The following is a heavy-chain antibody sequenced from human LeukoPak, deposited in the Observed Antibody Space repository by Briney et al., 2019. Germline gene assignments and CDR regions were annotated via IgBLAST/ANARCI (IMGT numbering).Heavy chain of an antibody. CDR3: ATEEIVATTKVTHFDY. V-gene: IGHV1-69*13. Sequence: GASVKVSCKASGGTFSSYAISWVRQAPGQGLEWMGGIIPIFGTANYAQKFQGRVTITADESTSTAYMELSSLRSEDTAVYYCATEEIVATTKVTHFDYWGQGTLVTVSS. CDR2: IIPIFGTA. CDR1: GGTFSSYA. J-gene: IGHJ4*02. D-gene: IGHD5-12*01.